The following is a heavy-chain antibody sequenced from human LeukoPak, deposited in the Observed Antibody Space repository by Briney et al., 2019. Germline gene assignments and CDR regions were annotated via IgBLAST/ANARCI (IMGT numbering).Heavy chain of an antibody. CDR2: FDPEDGET. D-gene: IGHD2-8*01. J-gene: IGHJ6*02. V-gene: IGHV1-24*01. CDR3: ARTDCTNGVCYRYYYYGMDV. Sequence: ASVKVSCKVSGYTLTELSMHWVRQAPGKGLEWMGGFDPEDGETIYAQKFQGRVTMTEDTSTDTAYMELSSLRSEDTAVYYCARTDCTNGVCYRYYYYGMDVWGQGTTVTVSS. CDR1: GYTLTELS.